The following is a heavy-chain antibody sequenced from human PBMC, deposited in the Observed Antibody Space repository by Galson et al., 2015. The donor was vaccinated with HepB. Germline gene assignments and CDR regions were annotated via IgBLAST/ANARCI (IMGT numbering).Heavy chain of an antibody. CDR1: GFTFSNYS. CDR3: AKSMVRGVIPLFFDY. J-gene: IGHJ4*02. Sequence: SLRLSCAASGFTFSNYSMNWVRQAPGKGLEWVSSISNRSRYIYYADSVKGRFTISRDNAKNSLYLQMNSLRAEGTAVYYCAKSMVRGVIPLFFDYWGQGTLVTVSS. V-gene: IGHV3-21*01. CDR2: ISNRSRYI. D-gene: IGHD3-10*01.